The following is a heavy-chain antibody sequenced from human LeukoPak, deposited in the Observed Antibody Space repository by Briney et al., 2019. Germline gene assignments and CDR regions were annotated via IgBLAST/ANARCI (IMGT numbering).Heavy chain of an antibody. CDR2: ISAYNGNT. CDR1: GYTFTSYG. V-gene: IGHV1-18*01. D-gene: IGHD3-10*01. Sequence: ASVKVSCKASGYTFTSYGISWGRQAPGQGLEWMGWISAYNGNTNYAQKLQGRVTMTTDTSTSTAYMELRSLRSDDTAVYYCARVGSGSYIPLPNSGVDYWGQGTLVTVSS. J-gene: IGHJ4*02. CDR3: ARVGSGSYIPLPNSGVDY.